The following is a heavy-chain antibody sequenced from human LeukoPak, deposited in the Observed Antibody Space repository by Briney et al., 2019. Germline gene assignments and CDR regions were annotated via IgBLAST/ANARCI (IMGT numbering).Heavy chain of an antibody. J-gene: IGHJ4*02. V-gene: IGHV3-30*18. CDR1: GFTFSSYG. CDR2: ISYDGSNK. CDR3: AKEEGRLTGSLFRY. Sequence: GGSLRLSCAASGFTFSSYGMHWVRQAPGKGLEWVAVISYDGSNKYYADSVKGRFTIPRDNSKNTLYLQMNSLRAEDTAVYYCAKEEGRLTGSLFRYWGQGTLVTVSS. D-gene: IGHD3-9*01.